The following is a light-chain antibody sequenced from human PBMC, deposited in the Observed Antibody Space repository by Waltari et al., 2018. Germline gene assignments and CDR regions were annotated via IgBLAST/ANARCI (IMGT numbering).Light chain of an antibody. J-gene: IGKJ2*01. CDR1: QSISTY. CDR3: QQSYSSPPT. V-gene: IGKV1-39*01. Sequence: QMTQSPSSLSASVGDRVTITCRASQSISTYLNWYQQKLGKAPTLLIFAASTLQVGVPSRFSGSGSGTEFTLTISNLQPEDFATYFCQQSYSSPPTFGQGTKLEI. CDR2: AAS.